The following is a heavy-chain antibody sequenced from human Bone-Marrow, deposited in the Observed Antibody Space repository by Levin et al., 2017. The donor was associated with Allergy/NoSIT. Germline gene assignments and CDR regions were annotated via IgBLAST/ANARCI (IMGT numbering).Heavy chain of an antibody. CDR1: GFTFSSYG. CDR2: ISYDGSNK. CDR3: AKDSDIVATIMGY. J-gene: IGHJ4*02. Sequence: GGSLRLSCAASGFTFSSYGMHWVRQAPGKGLEWVAVISYDGSNKYYADSVKGRFTISRDNSKNTLYLQMNSLRAEDTAVYYCAKDSDIVATIMGYWGQGTLVTVSS. V-gene: IGHV3-30*18. D-gene: IGHD5-12*01.